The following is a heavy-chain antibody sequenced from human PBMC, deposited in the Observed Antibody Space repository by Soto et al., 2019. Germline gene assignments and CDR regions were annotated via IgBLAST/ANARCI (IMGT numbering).Heavy chain of an antibody. CDR2: INSDGSST. CDR3: VRERRQAVGDNHGYFDL. CDR1: GFTFSRYW. D-gene: IGHD6-19*01. V-gene: IGHV3-74*01. Sequence: EVQLVESGGGLVQPGGSLRLSCAASGFTFSRYWMHWVRQAPGKGLVWVSHINSDGSSTTYADSVKGRFTIFRDNGEDTLYLQMNSLRAEDTAVYYCVRERRQAVGDNHGYFDLWGRGTLVTVSS. J-gene: IGHJ2*01.